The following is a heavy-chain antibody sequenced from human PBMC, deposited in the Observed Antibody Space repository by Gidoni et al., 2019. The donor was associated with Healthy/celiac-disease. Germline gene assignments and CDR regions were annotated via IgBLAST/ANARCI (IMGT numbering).Heavy chain of an antibody. Sequence: QVQLQESGPGLVKPSETLSLTCTVSGGSIRSYYWSWIRQPPGKGLEWIGYIYYSGSTNYNPSLKSRVTISVDTSKNQFSLKLSSVTAADTAVYYCARGSSYYDFWSGYRPDAFDIWGQGTMVTVSS. CDR2: IYYSGST. D-gene: IGHD3-3*01. CDR3: ARGSSYYDFWSGYRPDAFDI. J-gene: IGHJ3*02. V-gene: IGHV4-59*01. CDR1: GGSIRSYY.